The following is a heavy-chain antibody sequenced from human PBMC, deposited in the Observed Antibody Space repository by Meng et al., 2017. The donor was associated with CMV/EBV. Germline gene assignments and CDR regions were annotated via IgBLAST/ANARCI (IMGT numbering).Heavy chain of an antibody. CDR1: GFTFSSYA. Sequence: GESLKISCAASGFTFSSYAMHWVRQAPGKGLEWVAVISYDGSNKYYADSVKGRFTISRDNAKNSLYLQMNSLRAEDTAVYYCARDGEYQLLPMDVWGQGTTVTVSS. V-gene: IGHV3-30*04. D-gene: IGHD2-2*01. J-gene: IGHJ6*02. CDR2: ISYDGSNK. CDR3: ARDGEYQLLPMDV.